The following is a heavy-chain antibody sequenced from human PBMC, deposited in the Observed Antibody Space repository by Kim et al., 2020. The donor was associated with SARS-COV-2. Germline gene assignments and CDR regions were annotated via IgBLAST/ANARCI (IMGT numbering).Heavy chain of an antibody. Sequence: SETLSLTCTVSGGSISSYYWSWIRQPPGKGLEWIGYIYYSGSTNYNPSLKSRVTISVDTSKNQFSLKLSSVTAADTAVYYCARVGPAAIQSPYYYYYYMDVWGKGTTVTVSS. CDR1: GGSISSYY. D-gene: IGHD2-2*01. V-gene: IGHV4-59*08. J-gene: IGHJ6*03. CDR3: ARVGPAAIQSPYYYYYYMDV. CDR2: IYYSGST.